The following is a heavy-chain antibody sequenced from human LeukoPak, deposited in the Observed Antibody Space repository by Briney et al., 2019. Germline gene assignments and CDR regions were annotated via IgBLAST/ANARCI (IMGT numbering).Heavy chain of an antibody. CDR2: ISATSTNT. J-gene: IGHJ6*02. CDR1: GFTFSNFP. D-gene: IGHD3-10*01. CDR3: AKEIYYYGSGRFMDV. Sequence: PGGSLRLSCAASGFTFSNFPMSWARQAPGKGLEWVSGISATSTNTFYSDSVKGRFTISRDSSKNTLYLQMNSLRADDTAVYYCAKEIYYYGSGRFMDVWGQGTTVTVSS. V-gene: IGHV3-23*01.